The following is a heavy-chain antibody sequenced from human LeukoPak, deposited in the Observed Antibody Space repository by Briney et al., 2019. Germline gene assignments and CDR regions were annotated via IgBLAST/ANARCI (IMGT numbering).Heavy chain of an antibody. CDR1: GGSISSGGYY. CDR2: IYYSGST. D-gene: IGHD2-15*01. CDR3: ARDGRHCSGGSCRDGGDAFDI. J-gene: IGHJ3*02. V-gene: IGHV4-31*03. Sequence: PSETLSLTCTVSGGSISSGGYYWSWICQHPGKGLEWIGYIYYSGSTYYNPSLKSRVTISVDTSKNQFSLKLSSVTAADTAVYYCARDGRHCSGGSCRDGGDAFDIWGQGTMVTVSS.